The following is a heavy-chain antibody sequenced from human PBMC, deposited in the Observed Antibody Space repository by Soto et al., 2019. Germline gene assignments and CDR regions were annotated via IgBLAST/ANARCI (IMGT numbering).Heavy chain of an antibody. V-gene: IGHV1-69*06. Sequence: ASVKVSCKASGGTFSSYAISWVRQAPGQGLEWMGGINPIFGTPHYAQKYQGRVTITADTFTNTAYMELTRLTSDDTAVYFCAREGRHFDYWGQGTLVTVSS. J-gene: IGHJ4*02. CDR1: GGTFSSYA. CDR3: AREGRHFDY. CDR2: INPIFGTP.